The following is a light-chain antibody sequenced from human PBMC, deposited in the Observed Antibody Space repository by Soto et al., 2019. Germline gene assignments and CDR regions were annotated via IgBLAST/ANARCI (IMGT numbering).Light chain of an antibody. CDR1: QNFGSY. Sequence: DIQMTQSPSSLSASVGDRVTITCRASQNFGSYLNWYQQKPGKAPKLLIYGAFNLQSGVPSRFSGDGSGTDFTLTISSLQPEDFATYYCKQSYSAPITFGQGTRLEIK. V-gene: IGKV1-39*01. J-gene: IGKJ5*01. CDR3: KQSYSAPIT. CDR2: GAF.